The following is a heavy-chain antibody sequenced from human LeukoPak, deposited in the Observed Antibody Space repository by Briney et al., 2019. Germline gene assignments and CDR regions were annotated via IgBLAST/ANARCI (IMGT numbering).Heavy chain of an antibody. V-gene: IGHV3-23*01. CDR3: AKDPNFTTGGY. Sequence: PTGGSLRLSCAASGFTFSSFALSWVRQAPGKGLEWVSTISGNGGTTYYADSVKGRFTISRGNSKHTLYLQLNSLRAEDTAVYYCAKDPNFTTGGYWGQGTLVTVSS. J-gene: IGHJ4*02. CDR1: GFTFSSFA. CDR2: ISGNGGTT. D-gene: IGHD1-14*01.